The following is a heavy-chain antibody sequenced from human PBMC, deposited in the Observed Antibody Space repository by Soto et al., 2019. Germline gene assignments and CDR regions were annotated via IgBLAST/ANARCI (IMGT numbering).Heavy chain of an antibody. V-gene: IGHV4-30-2*01. CDR2: AYPRGST. Sequence: PSETLSLTCAVSGGYIVSCGYSWRWIRQPPGKGLEWIVTAYPRGSTYYDPSLKSRVTISLDLSKNQFPLNLNSVTAADPAVYYCARVAGSGWYDAWGQGTLVNVSS. CDR3: ARVAGSGWYDA. J-gene: IGHJ5*02. D-gene: IGHD6-19*01. CDR1: GGYIVSCGYS.